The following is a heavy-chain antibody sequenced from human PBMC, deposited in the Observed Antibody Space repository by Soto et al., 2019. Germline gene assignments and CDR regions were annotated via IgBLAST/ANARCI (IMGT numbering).Heavy chain of an antibody. CDR2: ISGSGGST. V-gene: IGHV3-23*01. Sequence: VQLLESGGGLVQPGGSLRLSCAASGFTFSSYAMSWVRQAPGKGLEWVSAISGSGGSTYYADSVKGRFTISRDNSKNTLYLQMNSLRAEDTAVYYCAKDRCSGGSCLNWFDPWGQGTLVTVSS. D-gene: IGHD2-15*01. J-gene: IGHJ5*02. CDR3: AKDRCSGGSCLNWFDP. CDR1: GFTFSSYA.